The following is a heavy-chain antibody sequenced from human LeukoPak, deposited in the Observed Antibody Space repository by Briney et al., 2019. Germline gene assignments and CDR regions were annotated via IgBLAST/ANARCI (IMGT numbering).Heavy chain of an antibody. D-gene: IGHD6-6*01. J-gene: IGHJ6*02. CDR1: GGNFGNYV. Sequence: SVKVSCKASGGNFGNYVIHWVRQAPGQGLEWMGRITPFFGVANYAQTFQDRVTFTADKITNTAYMQISSLKSEDTAVYFCARDTNEEYSSSSDGLAAWGQGTTVTVSS. CDR3: ARDTNEEYSSSSDGLAA. V-gene: IGHV1-69*04. CDR2: ITPFFGVA.